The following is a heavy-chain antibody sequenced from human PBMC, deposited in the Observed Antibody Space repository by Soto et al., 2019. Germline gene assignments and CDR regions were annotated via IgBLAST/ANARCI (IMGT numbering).Heavy chain of an antibody. CDR3: ARGRYGDY. V-gene: IGHV1-18*01. D-gene: IGHD1-1*01. CDR1: GYTFTSYG. J-gene: IGHJ4*02. CDR2: ISAHNGNT. Sequence: QVHLVQSGAEVKKPGASVKVSCKASGYTFTSYGITWVRQAPGKGLEWMGWISAHNGNTDYAQKLQGRVIVTRDTSTSTAYMELRSLRSEDTAVYYCARGRYGDYWGQGALVTVSS.